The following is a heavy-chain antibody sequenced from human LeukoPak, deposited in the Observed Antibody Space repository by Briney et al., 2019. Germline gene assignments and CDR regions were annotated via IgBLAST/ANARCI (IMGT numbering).Heavy chain of an antibody. J-gene: IGHJ5*02. CDR1: GYTFTGYY. Sequence: ASVKVSCKASGYTFTGYYMHWVRQAPGQGLEWMGWINPNSGGTNYAQKFQGRVTMTRDTSISTAYMELSRLRSDDTAVYYCARDGYSYGNNWFDPWGQGTLVTVSS. D-gene: IGHD5-18*01. V-gene: IGHV1-2*02. CDR3: ARDGYSYGNNWFDP. CDR2: INPNSGGT.